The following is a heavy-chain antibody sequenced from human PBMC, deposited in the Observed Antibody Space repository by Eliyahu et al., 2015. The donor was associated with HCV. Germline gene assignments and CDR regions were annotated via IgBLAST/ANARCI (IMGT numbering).Heavy chain of an antibody. Sequence: QLQLQESGPGLVKPSETLSLTCXVSGGSISSSSYYWGWIRQPPGKGLEWIGSIYYSGSTYYNPSLKSRVTISVDTSKNQFSLKLSSVTAADTAVYYCARRHNWGSDYWGQGTLVTVSS. CDR2: IYYSGST. V-gene: IGHV4-39*01. J-gene: IGHJ4*02. CDR1: GGSISSSSYY. CDR3: ARRHNWGSDY. D-gene: IGHD7-27*01.